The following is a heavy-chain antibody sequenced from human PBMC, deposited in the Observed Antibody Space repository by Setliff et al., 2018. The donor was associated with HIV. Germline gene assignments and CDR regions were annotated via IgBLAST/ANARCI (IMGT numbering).Heavy chain of an antibody. V-gene: IGHV3-21*01. CDR2: INSGSNYI. CDR3: ARGLSGGYCSGGSCYPFDL. Sequence: GGSLRLSCAASGFTFSSYGMNWVRQAPGKGLEWIASINSGSNYIYYIDSVKGRFTISRDNAKKSLYLQMSSLRAEDAAVYYCARGLSGGYCSGGSCYPFDLWGQGTQVTVSS. CDR1: GFTFSSYG. D-gene: IGHD2-15*01. J-gene: IGHJ4*02.